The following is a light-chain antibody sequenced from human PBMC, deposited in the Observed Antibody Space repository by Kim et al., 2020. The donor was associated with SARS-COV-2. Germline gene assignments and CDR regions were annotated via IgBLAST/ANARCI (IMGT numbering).Light chain of an antibody. Sequence: QSITISCTGTSSDVWSYNLVSWYQQHPGKAPKLMIYEGSKRPSGVSNRFSGSKSGNTASLTISGLQAEDEADYYCCSYAGSSTYVVFGGGTKLTVL. CDR3: CSYAGSSTYVV. CDR2: EGS. V-gene: IGLV2-23*01. CDR1: SSDVWSYNL. J-gene: IGLJ2*01.